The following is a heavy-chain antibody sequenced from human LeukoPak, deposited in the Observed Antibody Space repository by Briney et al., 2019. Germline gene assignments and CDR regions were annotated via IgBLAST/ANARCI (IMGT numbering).Heavy chain of an antibody. J-gene: IGHJ4*02. CDR1: GYSISSGYY. V-gene: IGHV4-38-2*02. Sequence: PSKTLSLTCTVSGYSISSGYYWGWIRQPPGKGLEWVGSIYESGSTYYNPSLKSRVTISVDTSKNQFSLRMNSVTAGHTAVYYCARGKSRGSHIDYWGQGTLVTVSS. D-gene: IGHD1-26*01. CDR2: IYESGST. CDR3: ARGKSRGSHIDY.